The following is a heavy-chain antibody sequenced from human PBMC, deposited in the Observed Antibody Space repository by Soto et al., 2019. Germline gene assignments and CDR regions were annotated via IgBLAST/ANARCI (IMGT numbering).Heavy chain of an antibody. J-gene: IGHJ5*02. CDR1: GYTFTSYA. Sequence: QVQLVQSGAEVKKPGASVKVSCKASGYTFTSYAMHWVRQAPGQRLEWMGWINAGNGNTKYSQKFQGRVTITRDTSASTAYMELSSLRSEDTAVYYCARAKGDYWGGVYNWFDPWGQGTLVTVSS. V-gene: IGHV1-3*01. CDR3: ARAKGDYWGGVYNWFDP. CDR2: INAGNGNT. D-gene: IGHD4-17*01.